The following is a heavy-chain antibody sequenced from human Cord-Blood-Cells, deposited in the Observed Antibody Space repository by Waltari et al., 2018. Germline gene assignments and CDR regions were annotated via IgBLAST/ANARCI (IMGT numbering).Heavy chain of an antibody. D-gene: IGHD2-21*02. V-gene: IGHV1-69*04. CDR3: AGGCGGDCYYYFDY. CDR1: GGTFSSYA. Sequence: QVQLVQSGAEVKKPGSSVKVSCKASGGTFSSYAISWVRQAPGQGLEWMGGIIPILGIANDPQEVQGRVTITAYESTGTAYMELSSLRSEDTAVYYCAGGCGGDCYYYFDYWGQGTLVTVSS. CDR2: IIPILGIA. J-gene: IGHJ4*02.